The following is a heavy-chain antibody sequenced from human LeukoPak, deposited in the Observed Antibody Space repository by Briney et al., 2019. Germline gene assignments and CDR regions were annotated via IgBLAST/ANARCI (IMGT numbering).Heavy chain of an antibody. J-gene: IGHJ6*02. CDR1: GGTFSSYA. CDR3: ARDSNIVATIDYYYGMDV. Sequence: SVKVSCKASGGTFSSYAISWVRQAPGQGLEWMGRIIPILGIANYAQKFQGRVTITADKSTSTAYIELSSLRSEDTAVYYCARDSNIVATIDYYYGMDVWGQGTTVTVSS. CDR2: IIPILGIA. D-gene: IGHD5-12*01. V-gene: IGHV1-69*04.